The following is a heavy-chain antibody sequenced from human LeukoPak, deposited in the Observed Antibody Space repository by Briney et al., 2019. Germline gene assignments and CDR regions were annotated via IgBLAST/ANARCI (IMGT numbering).Heavy chain of an antibody. Sequence: GASVKVSCKASGYTFTNNYMHWVRQAPGQGLEWMGWINPNSGGTNYAQKFQGRVTMTRDTSISTAYMELSRLRSDDTAVYYCARAGYSSSWNPGYYWGQGTLVTVSS. CDR2: INPNSGGT. CDR1: GYTFTNNY. J-gene: IGHJ4*02. D-gene: IGHD6-13*01. CDR3: ARAGYSSSWNPGYY. V-gene: IGHV1-2*02.